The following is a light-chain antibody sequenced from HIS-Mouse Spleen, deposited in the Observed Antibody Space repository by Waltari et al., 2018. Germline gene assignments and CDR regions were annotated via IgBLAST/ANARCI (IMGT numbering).Light chain of an antibody. J-gene: IGLJ1*01. CDR3: CSYAGSYTGV. CDR1: SSDVGGYNY. V-gene: IGLV2-11*01. CDR2: DVS. Sequence: QSALTQPRSVSGSPGQSVTISCTGTSSDVGGYNYVSWYQQHPGKAPKLKIYDVSKRPSGVPDRFAGSKSGNPASLTISGLQAEEEADYYCCSYAGSYTGVFGTGTKVTVL.